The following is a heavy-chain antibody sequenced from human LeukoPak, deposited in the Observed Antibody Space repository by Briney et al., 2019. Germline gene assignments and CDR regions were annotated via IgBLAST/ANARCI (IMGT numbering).Heavy chain of an antibody. CDR1: GYTFTSYG. CDR2: ISPYNGNT. J-gene: IGHJ3*02. D-gene: IGHD6-19*01. CDR3: ARFGLGKHIEVAGIPFDI. Sequence: GASVKVSCKASGYTFTSYGISWVRQAPGQGLEWMGWISPYNGNTNYAQRVKGRVTMTTDTSTSTAYMELRSLRSDDTALYYCARFGLGKHIEVAGIPFDIWGQGTMVTVSS. V-gene: IGHV1-18*01.